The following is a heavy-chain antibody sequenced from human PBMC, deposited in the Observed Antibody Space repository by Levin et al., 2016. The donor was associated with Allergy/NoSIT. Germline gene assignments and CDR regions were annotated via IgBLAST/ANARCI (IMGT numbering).Heavy chain of an antibody. Sequence: ASVKVSCKASGYTFTSYYMHWVRQAPGQGLEWMGIINPSGGSTSYAQKFQGRVTMTRDTSTSTVYMELSSLRSEDTAVYYCARGPAAIDLKYYFDYWGQGTLVTVSS. CDR1: GYTFTSYY. J-gene: IGHJ4*02. D-gene: IGHD6-13*01. CDR2: INPSGGST. CDR3: ARGPAAIDLKYYFDY. V-gene: IGHV1-46*01.